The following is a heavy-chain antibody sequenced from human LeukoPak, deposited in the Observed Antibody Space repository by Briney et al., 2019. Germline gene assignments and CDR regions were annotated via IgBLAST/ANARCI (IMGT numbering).Heavy chain of an antibody. CDR2: ISSGSSYI. J-gene: IGHJ4*02. D-gene: IGHD5-18*01. CDR1: GFTFSSYS. V-gene: IGHV3-21*01. Sequence: GGSLRLSCAASGFTFSSYSMNWVRQAPGKGLEWVSSISSGSSYIYYADSVKGRFTISRDNAKNSLYLQVNSLRAEDTAVYYCARDYTLAAMIFDYWGRGTLVTVSS. CDR3: ARDYTLAAMIFDY.